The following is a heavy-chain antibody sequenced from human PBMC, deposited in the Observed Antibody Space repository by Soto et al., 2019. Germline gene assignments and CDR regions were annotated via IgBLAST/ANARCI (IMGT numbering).Heavy chain of an antibody. CDR1: GGSISSSSYY. Sequence: QLQLQESGPGLVKPSETLSLTCTVSGGSISSSSYYWGWIRQPPGKGLEWIGSIHYSGTTFYNPSLKSRVTISVDTSKNQFSLKLSSVTAADPAVYYCARHPDPDYWGQGTLVTVSS. CDR2: IHYSGTT. V-gene: IGHV4-39*01. CDR3: ARHPDPDY. J-gene: IGHJ4*02.